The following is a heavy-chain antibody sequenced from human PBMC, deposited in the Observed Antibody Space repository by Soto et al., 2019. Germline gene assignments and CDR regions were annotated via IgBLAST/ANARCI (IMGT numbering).Heavy chain of an antibody. CDR2: SIPIFGTA. CDR1: GGTFSSYD. J-gene: IGHJ4*02. Sequence: QVQLVQSGAEVKKPGSSVKVSCKASGGTFSSYDISWVRQAPGQGLEWMGGSIPIFGTANYAQKFQGRVTITAHESTSTAYMELSSLRSEDTAVYYCARTTGGWERLEDYWGQGTLVTVSS. V-gene: IGHV1-69*01. D-gene: IGHD1-26*01. CDR3: ARTTGGWERLEDY.